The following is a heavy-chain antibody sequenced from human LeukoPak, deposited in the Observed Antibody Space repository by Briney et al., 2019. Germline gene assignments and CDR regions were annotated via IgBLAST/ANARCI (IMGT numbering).Heavy chain of an antibody. D-gene: IGHD3-10*01. Sequence: SETLSLTCTVSGGSISSSNYYWGWIRQPPGKGLEWIGSIYYSGSTYYNPSFKSRVTISVDTSKNQFSLKLSSVTAADTAVYYCARITPYYYGSGSQYWYFDLWGRGTLVTVSS. CDR3: ARITPYYYGSGSQYWYFDL. CDR1: GGSISSSNYY. V-gene: IGHV4-39*01. J-gene: IGHJ2*01. CDR2: IYYSGST.